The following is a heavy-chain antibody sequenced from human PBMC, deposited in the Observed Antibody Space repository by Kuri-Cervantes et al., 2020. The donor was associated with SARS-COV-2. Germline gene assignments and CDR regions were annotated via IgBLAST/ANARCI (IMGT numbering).Heavy chain of an antibody. Sequence: SETLSLTCTVFGGSISSYYWGWIRQPPGKGLEWIGYISYSGSTDYNPSLKSRVTISVDTSENQFSLKLSSVTAADTAVYYCVRDGNSPDYYYYGMDVWGQGTTVTVSS. CDR3: VRDGNSPDYYYYGMDV. J-gene: IGHJ6*02. CDR2: ISYSGST. D-gene: IGHD4-23*01. V-gene: IGHV4-59*12. CDR1: GGSISSYY.